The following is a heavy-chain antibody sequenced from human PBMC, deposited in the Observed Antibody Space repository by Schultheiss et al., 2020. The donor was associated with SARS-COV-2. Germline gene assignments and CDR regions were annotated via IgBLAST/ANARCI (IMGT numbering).Heavy chain of an antibody. V-gene: IGHV3-13*05. CDR2: IGTAGDP. Sequence: GGSLRLSCAASGFTFSSYDMHWVRQATGKGLEWVSAIGTAGDPYYPGSVKGRFTISRENAKNTLYLQMNSLRAEDTAVYYCAKAQSPGGIEYFQHWGQGTLVTVSS. J-gene: IGHJ1*01. D-gene: IGHD4-23*01. CDR3: AKAQSPGGIEYFQH. CDR1: GFTFSSYD.